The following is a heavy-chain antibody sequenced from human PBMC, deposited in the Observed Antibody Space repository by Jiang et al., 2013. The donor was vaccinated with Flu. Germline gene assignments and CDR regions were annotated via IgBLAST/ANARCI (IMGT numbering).Heavy chain of an antibody. D-gene: IGHD2-2*01. Sequence: QLLESGGDLVKPGGSLRLSCAASGFTFSSYALSWVRQAPGKGLEWVSAITGSGDNTFYADSVKGRFTISRDNSKNTLYLQMNSLRAEDTAVYYCAKGPVGYCSSTSCHAYDPWGQGTLVTVSS. CDR2: ITGSGDNT. CDR1: GFTFSSYA. V-gene: IGHV3-23*01. J-gene: IGHJ5*02. CDR3: AKGPVGYCSSTSCHAYDP.